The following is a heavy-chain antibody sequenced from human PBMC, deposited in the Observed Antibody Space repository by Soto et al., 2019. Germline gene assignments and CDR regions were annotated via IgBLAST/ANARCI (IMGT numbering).Heavy chain of an antibody. CDR2: INPIFGTA. Sequence: VQLVQSGAEVKKPGSSVKLSCKASGGTFNRYTISWVRQAPGQGLEWMGGINPIFGTANYAQKFQGRVAITADESTGAAYIELTSLISEDTALYYWALWVFRDGINSKYNYSGMDVWGQGTTVTVSS. D-gene: IGHD6-13*01. CDR3: ALWVFRDGINSKYNYSGMDV. J-gene: IGHJ6*02. CDR1: GGTFNRYT. V-gene: IGHV1-69*01.